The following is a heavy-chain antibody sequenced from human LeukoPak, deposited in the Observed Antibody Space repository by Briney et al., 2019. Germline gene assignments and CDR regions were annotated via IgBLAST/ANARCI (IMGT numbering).Heavy chain of an antibody. CDR1: GGSISNYY. CDR3: AREATLGYCSGGTCYSAYYFDY. D-gene: IGHD2-15*01. CDR2: IYTSGST. Sequence: SETLSLTCTVSGGSISNYYWSWIRQPAGKGLEWIGRIYTSGSTNYNPSLKSRVTVSVDTSKNQFSLRLSSVTAADTAVYYCAREATLGYCSGGTCYSAYYFDYWGQGTLVTVSS. V-gene: IGHV4-4*07. J-gene: IGHJ4*02.